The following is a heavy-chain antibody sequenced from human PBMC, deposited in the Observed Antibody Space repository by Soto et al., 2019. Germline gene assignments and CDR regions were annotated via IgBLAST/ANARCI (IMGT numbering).Heavy chain of an antibody. Sequence: PSETLSLTCTVSGGSISGYYWSWIRQPAGKGLEWIGRMYNSERTNYNPSLKSRVTMSMDTSKNQFSLKLTSVTAADTAVYFCAREPLAHYYFDLGGQGTLVTVSS. CDR3: AREPLAHYYFDL. J-gene: IGHJ4*02. CDR1: GGSISGYY. CDR2: MYNSERT. V-gene: IGHV4-4*07.